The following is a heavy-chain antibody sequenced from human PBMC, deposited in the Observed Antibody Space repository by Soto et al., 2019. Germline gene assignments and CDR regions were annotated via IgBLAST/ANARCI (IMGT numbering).Heavy chain of an antibody. Sequence: QITLKESGPTLVKPTETLTLTCTFSGFSLSTSGVGVGWIRQPPGQALEWLALIYWDDNKPYSPSLKSRLTITKDTSKNQVVLAMTNMDPVDTATYYCAHGSRYVWGSHRPYFDFWGQGTLVTVSS. CDR2: IYWDDNK. CDR3: AHGSRYVWGSHRPYFDF. CDR1: GFSLSTSGVG. J-gene: IGHJ4*02. D-gene: IGHD3-16*02. V-gene: IGHV2-5*02.